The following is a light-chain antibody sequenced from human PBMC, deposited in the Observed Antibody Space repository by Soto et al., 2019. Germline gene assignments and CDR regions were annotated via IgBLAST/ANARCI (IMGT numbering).Light chain of an antibody. CDR3: LHHHNFPIT. J-gene: IGKJ5*01. CDR1: QGISNH. Sequence: DIQRTQSPSAMSASXXDTVXITCLASQGISNHLVWFQQKPGQVPKXXIYDASVLQPGVSSRFSGSGSGTDFTLTISSLQPEDFATYYCLHHHNFPITFGQGTRLEIK. V-gene: IGKV1-17*03. CDR2: DAS.